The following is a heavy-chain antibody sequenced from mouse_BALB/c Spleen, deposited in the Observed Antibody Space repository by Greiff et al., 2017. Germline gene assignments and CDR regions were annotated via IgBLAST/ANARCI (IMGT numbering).Heavy chain of an antibody. V-gene: IGHV3-8*02. Sequence: EVKVEESGPSLVKPSQTLSLTCSVTGDSITSGYWNWIRKFPGNKLEYMGYISYSGSTYYNPSLKSRISITRDTSKNQYYLQVNSVTTEDTATYYCARCHDGYRYFDVWGAGTTVTVSS. CDR1: GDSITSGY. CDR3: ARCHDGYRYFDV. J-gene: IGHJ1*01. D-gene: IGHD2-3*01. CDR2: ISYSGST.